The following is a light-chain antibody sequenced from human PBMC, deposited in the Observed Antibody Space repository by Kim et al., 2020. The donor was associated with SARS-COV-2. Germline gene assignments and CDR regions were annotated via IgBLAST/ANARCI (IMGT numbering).Light chain of an antibody. V-gene: IGLV3-1*01. CDR1: KLGDKY. J-gene: IGLJ1*01. CDR2: QDS. Sequence: VSPGQTASITCSGDKLGDKYACWYQQKPGQSPVLVIDQDSKRPSGIPERFSGSNSGNTATLTISGTQAMDEADYYCQAWDSSTEVFGTGTKVTVL. CDR3: QAWDSSTEV.